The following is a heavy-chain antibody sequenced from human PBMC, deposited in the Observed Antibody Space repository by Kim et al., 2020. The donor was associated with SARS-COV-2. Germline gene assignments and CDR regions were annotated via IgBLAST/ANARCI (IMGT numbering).Heavy chain of an antibody. CDR3: ARELYDILTGYYLDY. Sequence: GGSLRLSCAASGFTFSSYWMSWVRQAPGKGLEWVANIKQDGSEKYYVDSVKGRFTISRDNAKNSLYLQMNSLRAEDTAVYYCARELYDILTGYYLDYWGQGTLVTVSS. V-gene: IGHV3-7*03. CDR1: GFTFSSYW. D-gene: IGHD3-9*01. J-gene: IGHJ4*02. CDR2: IKQDGSEK.